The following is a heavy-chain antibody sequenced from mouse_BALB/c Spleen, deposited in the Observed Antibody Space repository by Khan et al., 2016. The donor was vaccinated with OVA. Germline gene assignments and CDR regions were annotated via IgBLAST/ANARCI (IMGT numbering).Heavy chain of an antibody. V-gene: IGHV1-9*01. J-gene: IGHJ3*01. CDR2: ILPGSGST. CDR1: GYTFSSYW. CDR3: ARGTGSSFAY. D-gene: IGHD4-1*01. Sequence: QVQLQQSGAELMKPGASVKISCKATGYTFSSYWIEWVKRRPGHGLEWIGEILPGSGSTNYNEKFKGKATFTADTSSNTAYMQLSSLTSEDPAVYYCARGTGSSFAYWGQGTLVTVSA.